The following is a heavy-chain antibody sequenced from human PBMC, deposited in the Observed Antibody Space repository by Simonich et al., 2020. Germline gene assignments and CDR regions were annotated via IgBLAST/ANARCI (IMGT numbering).Heavy chain of an antibody. CDR2: IAYDGSNK. D-gene: IGHD2-21*02. CDR3: ARDGERYCGGDCYSYFDY. V-gene: IGHV3-30*07. CDR1: GFTFSSYG. Sequence: QMQLVESVGGVVQPGRSLRLSCAASGFTFSSYGMHWVRQVPGKGLEWVAVIAYDGSNKYYSDSVKCRFTISRDNSKNTLYLQMNSLRAEDTAVYYCARDGERYCGGDCYSYFDYWGQGTLVTVSS. J-gene: IGHJ4*02.